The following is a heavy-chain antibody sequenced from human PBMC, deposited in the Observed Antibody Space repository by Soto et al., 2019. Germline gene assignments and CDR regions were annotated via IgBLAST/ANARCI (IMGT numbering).Heavy chain of an antibody. Sequence: EVQLVESGGGLIQPGGSLRLSCAASGFTVSHNYMSWVRQAPGEGLEWVSVIYSASSTYYADSVKGRFTISRDNSKNTLYLQMNSLRAEDTAVYYCARDTDYYGMDVWGQGTTVPVSS. V-gene: IGHV3-53*01. CDR2: IYSASST. D-gene: IGHD4-17*01. CDR1: GFTVSHNY. CDR3: ARDTDYYGMDV. J-gene: IGHJ6*02.